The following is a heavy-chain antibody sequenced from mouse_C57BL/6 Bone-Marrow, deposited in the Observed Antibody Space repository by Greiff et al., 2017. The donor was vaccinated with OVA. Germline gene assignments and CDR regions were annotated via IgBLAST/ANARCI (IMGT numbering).Heavy chain of an antibody. J-gene: IGHJ3*01. V-gene: IGHV1-72*01. CDR2: IDPNSGGT. Sequence: QVQLQQPGAELVKPGASVKLSCKASGYTFTSYWMHWVKQRPGRGLEWIGRIDPNSGGTKYNEKFKSKATLTVDKPSSTAYMQRSSLTSEDSAVYYCARRGYDYDDWFAYWGQGTLVTVSA. D-gene: IGHD2-4*01. CDR1: GYTFTSYW. CDR3: ARRGYDYDDWFAY.